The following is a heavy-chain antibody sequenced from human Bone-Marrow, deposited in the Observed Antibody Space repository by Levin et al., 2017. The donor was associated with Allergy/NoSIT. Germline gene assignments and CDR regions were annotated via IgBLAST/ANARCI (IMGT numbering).Heavy chain of an antibody. CDR1: GGTFSSYA. CDR3: ARGGDYYFDY. CDR2: IIPIFGTA. V-gene: IGHV1-69*01. J-gene: IGHJ4*02. D-gene: IGHD3-16*01. Sequence: KISCKASGGTFSSYAISWVRQAPGQGLEWMGGIIPIFGTANYAQKFQGRVTITADESTSTAYMELSSLRSEDTAVYYCARGGDYYFDYWGQGTLVTVSS.